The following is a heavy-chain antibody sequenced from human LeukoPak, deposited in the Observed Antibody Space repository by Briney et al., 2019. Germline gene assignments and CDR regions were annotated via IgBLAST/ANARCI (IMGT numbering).Heavy chain of an antibody. V-gene: IGHV4-34*01. CDR1: GGSFSSYY. J-gene: IGHJ3*02. D-gene: IGHD5-24*01. CDR3: ARDTTMPHAFDI. CDR2: INYSGST. Sequence: PSETLSLTCAVYGGSFSSYYWSWIRQPPGKGLEWIGKINYSGSTNYNPSLKSRVTISVDMSKNQFSLKLSSVTAADTAVYYCARDTTMPHAFDIWGQGTMVTVSS.